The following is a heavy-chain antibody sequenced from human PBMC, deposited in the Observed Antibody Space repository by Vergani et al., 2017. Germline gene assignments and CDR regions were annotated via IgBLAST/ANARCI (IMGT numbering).Heavy chain of an antibody. CDR2: INPSGGHT. CDR3: ARRDYGILTGYRY. D-gene: IGHD3-9*01. V-gene: IGHV1-46*02. CDR1: GGTFKSNT. J-gene: IGHJ4*02. Sequence: QVQLVQSGAEVKKPGSSVKVSCKTSGGTFKSNTFSWVRQAPGQGLEWMGIINPSGGHTNYAQKFQGRVTMTRDTSTSTVYMELSSLRSEDTAIYYCARRDYGILTGYRYWGQGTLVTVSA.